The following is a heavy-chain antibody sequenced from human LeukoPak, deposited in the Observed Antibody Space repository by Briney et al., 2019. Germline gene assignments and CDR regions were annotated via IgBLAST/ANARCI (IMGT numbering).Heavy chain of an antibody. J-gene: IGHJ3*02. V-gene: IGHV3-74*01. D-gene: IGHD2-15*01. CDR3: ARDLTLGGNDAFDI. Sequence: GGSLRLSCAASGFTFSSYWMHWVRQAPGKGLVWVSRINGDGSSTSYADSVKGRFTISRGNAKNTLYLQMKSLRAEDTAVYYCARDLTLGGNDAFDIWGQGTMVTVSS. CDR2: INGDGSST. CDR1: GFTFSSYW.